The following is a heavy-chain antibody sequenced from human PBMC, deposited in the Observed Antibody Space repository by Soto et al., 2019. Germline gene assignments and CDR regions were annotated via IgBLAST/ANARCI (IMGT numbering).Heavy chain of an antibody. CDR2: IYYSGST. CDR1: GGSISSGDYY. Sequence: QVQLQESGPGLVKPSQTLSLTCTVSGGSISSGDYYWSWIRQPPGKGREWIGYIYYSGSTYYNPSLKSRVTISVDTSKNQFSLKLSSVTAADTAVYYCARVSKDIVLVPAADYYYYGMDVWGQGTTVTVSS. CDR3: ARVSKDIVLVPAADYYYYGMDV. V-gene: IGHV4-30-4*01. D-gene: IGHD2-2*01. J-gene: IGHJ6*02.